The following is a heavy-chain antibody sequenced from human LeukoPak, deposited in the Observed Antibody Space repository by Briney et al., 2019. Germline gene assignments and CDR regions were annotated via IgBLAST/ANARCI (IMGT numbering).Heavy chain of an antibody. J-gene: IGHJ6*02. D-gene: IGHD3-22*01. Sequence: PGGSLRLSCAASGFTFSSYAMSWVRQAPGKGLEWVSSISSSSSYIYYADSVKGRFTISRDNAKNSLYLQMNSLRAEDTAVYYCGRDGDDSSAYYPGLGYNYGRDVWGQGTRVTVSS. CDR2: ISSSSSYI. CDR1: GFTFSSYA. V-gene: IGHV3-21*01. CDR3: GRDGDDSSAYYPGLGYNYGRDV.